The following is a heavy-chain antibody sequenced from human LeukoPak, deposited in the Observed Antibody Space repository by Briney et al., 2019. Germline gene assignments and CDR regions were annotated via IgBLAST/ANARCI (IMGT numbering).Heavy chain of an antibody. V-gene: IGHV5-51*01. J-gene: IGHJ4*02. CDR1: GYSFTNYW. CDR3: ARLRVGATHYFDY. CDR2: IYPGDSDT. D-gene: IGHD1-26*01. Sequence: GESLQISCQGSGYSFTNYWIGWVRQMPGKGLEWMGIIYPGDSDTRDSPSFQGQVTISADKSISTAYLQWSSLKASDTAMYYCARLRVGATHYFDYWGQGTLVTVSS.